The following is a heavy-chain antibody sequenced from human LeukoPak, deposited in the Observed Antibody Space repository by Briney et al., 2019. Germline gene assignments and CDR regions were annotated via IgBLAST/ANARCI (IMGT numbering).Heavy chain of an antibody. J-gene: IGHJ4*02. D-gene: IGHD4-17*01. Sequence: GGSLRLSCAASGFTFSSYGMHWARQAPGKGLEWVAVISYDGSNKYYADSVKGRFTISRDNSKNTLYLQMKSLRAEDTAVYYCAKGPHQGYGDYLDYWGQGTLVTVSS. CDR2: ISYDGSNK. CDR1: GFTFSSYG. CDR3: AKGPHQGYGDYLDY. V-gene: IGHV3-30*18.